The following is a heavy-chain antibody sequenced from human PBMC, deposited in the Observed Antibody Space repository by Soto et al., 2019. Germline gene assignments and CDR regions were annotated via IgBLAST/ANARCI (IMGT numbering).Heavy chain of an antibody. D-gene: IGHD2-2*01. J-gene: IGHJ4*02. CDR1: GGSISSYY. CDR3: ATTSPSRSYCSSNSCYGLDS. CDR2: IYYSGST. V-gene: IGHV4-59*12. Sequence: SETLSLTCTVSGGSISSYYWNWIGQSPGKGLEWIGYIYYSGSTNYNPSLKSRVTISVDTSKNQFSLKLSSVTAADTAVYYCATTSPSRSYCSSNSCYGLDSWGQGTLVT.